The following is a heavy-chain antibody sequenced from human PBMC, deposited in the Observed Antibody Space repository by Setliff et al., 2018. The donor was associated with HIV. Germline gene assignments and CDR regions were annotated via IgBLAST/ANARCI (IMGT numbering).Heavy chain of an antibody. CDR3: ARGQYCGGGSCYSPSYNWFDP. J-gene: IGHJ5*02. V-gene: IGHV4-61*02. Sequence: PSETLSLTCTVSGASLNSGSYFWSWVRQPAGKGLEWIGSIYTSGDTNYNPSLKSRVTISMDTSKKQFSLKLSSVTAADTAVYYCARGQYCGGGSCYSPSYNWFDPWGQGTLVTVSS. D-gene: IGHD2-15*01. CDR2: IYTSGDT. CDR1: GASLNSGSYF.